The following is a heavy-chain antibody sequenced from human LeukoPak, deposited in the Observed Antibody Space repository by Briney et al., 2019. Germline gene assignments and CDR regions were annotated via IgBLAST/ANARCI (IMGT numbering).Heavy chain of an antibody. D-gene: IGHD3-22*01. V-gene: IGHV4-39*07. J-gene: IGHJ5*02. Sequence: PSETLSLTCTVSGGSISSSSYYWGWIRQPPGKGLEWIGSIYYSGSTYYNPSLKSRVTISVDTSKNQFSLKLSSVTAADTAVYYCAREDYYDSSGFSPDWFDPWGQGTLVAVSS. CDR2: IYYSGST. CDR1: GGSISSSSYY. CDR3: AREDYYDSSGFSPDWFDP.